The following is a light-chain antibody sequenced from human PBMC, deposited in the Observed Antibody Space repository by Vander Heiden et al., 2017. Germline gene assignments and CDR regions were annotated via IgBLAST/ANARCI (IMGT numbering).Light chain of an antibody. CDR2: DAS. Sequence: DIQMTQSPSTLSASVGDRVTITCRVSQSISSWLAWYQQKPGKAPKLLIYDASSLESGVPSRFSGSGSGTEFTLTISSLQPDDFATYYCQQYWGTFGQGTKVEIK. J-gene: IGKJ1*01. CDR3: QQYWGT. CDR1: QSISSW. V-gene: IGKV1-5*01.